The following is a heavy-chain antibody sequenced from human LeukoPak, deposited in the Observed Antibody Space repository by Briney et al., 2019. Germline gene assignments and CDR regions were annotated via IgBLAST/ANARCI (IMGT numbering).Heavy chain of an antibody. V-gene: IGHV3-23*01. CDR2: ISSSGGSP. D-gene: IGHD6-13*01. Sequence: GRSLRLSCAASGFTFSNYGMSWVRQAPGKGLEWVSGISSSGGSPYYAASVKGRFTISRDNSKNTLYLQMNSLRAEDTAIYYCAKDKQQLAYFDYWGQGTLVTVSS. CDR1: GFTFSNYG. CDR3: AKDKQQLAYFDY. J-gene: IGHJ4*02.